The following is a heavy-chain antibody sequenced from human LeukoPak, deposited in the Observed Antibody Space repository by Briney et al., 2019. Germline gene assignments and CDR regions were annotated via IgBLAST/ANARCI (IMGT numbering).Heavy chain of an antibody. CDR3: ARNSGWYSFDS. CDR2: ISYDGSNK. V-gene: IGHV3-30-3*01. Sequence: PGRSLRLSCAASGCTFSSYAMHWVRQAPGKGLEWVAVISYDGSNKYYADSVKGRFTISRDNSKNTLYLQMNSLRAEDTAVYYCARNSGWYSFDSWGQGTLVTVSS. CDR1: GCTFSSYA. D-gene: IGHD6-19*01. J-gene: IGHJ4*02.